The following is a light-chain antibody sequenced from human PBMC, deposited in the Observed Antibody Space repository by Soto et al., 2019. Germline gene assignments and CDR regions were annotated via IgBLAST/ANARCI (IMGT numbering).Light chain of an antibody. V-gene: IGLV2-14*01. CDR1: SRDVGGFNF. Sequence: QSALTQPASVSGSPGQSITISCTGTSRDVGGFNFVSWYQVFPDKAPKLLIFDVTSRPSGVSTRFSASKSGNTASLTISGLQPEDEAVYYCSSYTAKTTPLFGGGTKVTVL. CDR2: DVT. CDR3: SSYTAKTTPL. J-gene: IGLJ2*01.